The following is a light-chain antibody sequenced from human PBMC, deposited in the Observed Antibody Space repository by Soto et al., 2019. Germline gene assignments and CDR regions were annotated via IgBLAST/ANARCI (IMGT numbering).Light chain of an antibody. Sequence: EIVMTQSPATLSLSPGERATLSCRASQSVSSSYLSWYQQKPGQAPRLLIYGASTRATGIPARFSGSGSGTDFTLTISSLQPEDFAVYYCQQDYNFLLTFGGVTKVEIK. CDR2: GAS. J-gene: IGKJ4*01. V-gene: IGKV3D-7*01. CDR1: QSVSSSY. CDR3: QQDYNFLLT.